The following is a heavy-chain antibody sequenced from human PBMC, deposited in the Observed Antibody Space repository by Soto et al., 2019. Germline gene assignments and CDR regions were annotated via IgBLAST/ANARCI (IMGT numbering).Heavy chain of an antibody. CDR2: IRSKANSYAT. D-gene: IGHD2-2*01. CDR1: GFTFSGSA. CDR3: TRLTLSTGYY. Sequence: EVQLVESGGGLVQPGGSLKLSCAASGFTFSGSAMHWVRQASGKGLEWVGRIRSKANSYATAYAASVKGRFTISRDDSKNTAYLQMNSLKTEDTAVYYCTRLTLSTGYYWGQGTLVTVSS. V-gene: IGHV3-73*02. J-gene: IGHJ4*02.